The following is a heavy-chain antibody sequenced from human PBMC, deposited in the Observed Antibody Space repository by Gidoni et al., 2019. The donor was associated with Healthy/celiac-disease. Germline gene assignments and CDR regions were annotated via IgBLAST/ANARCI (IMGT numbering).Heavy chain of an antibody. Sequence: EVQLVESGGGLVQPGRSLRLSCAASGFTFDDYAMHWVRQAPGKGLEWVSGISWNSGSIGYADSVKGRFTISRDNAKNSLYLQMNSLRAEDTALYYCAKDIASSSSWGIIDYWGQGTLVTVSS. V-gene: IGHV3-9*01. CDR1: GFTFDDYA. CDR3: AKDIASSSSWGIIDY. J-gene: IGHJ4*02. CDR2: ISWNSGSI. D-gene: IGHD6-6*01.